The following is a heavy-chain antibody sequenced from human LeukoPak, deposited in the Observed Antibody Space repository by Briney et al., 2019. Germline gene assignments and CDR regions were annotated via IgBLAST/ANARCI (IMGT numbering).Heavy chain of an antibody. D-gene: IGHD1-26*01. CDR2: ISGSGGST. CDR1: GFTFKSSG. V-gene: IGHV3-23*01. CDR3: AKAFGSGSYRDHYYMDV. Sequence: GGSLRLSCTASGFTFKSSGMHWVRQAPGKGLEWVSAISGSGGSTYYADSVKGRFTISRDNSKNTLYLQMNSLRAEDTAVYYCAKAFGSGSYRDHYYMDVWGKGTTVTVSS. J-gene: IGHJ6*03.